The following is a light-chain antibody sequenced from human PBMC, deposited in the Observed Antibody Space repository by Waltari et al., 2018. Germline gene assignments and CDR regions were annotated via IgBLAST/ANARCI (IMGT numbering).Light chain of an antibody. CDR2: HAS. J-gene: IGKJ1*01. V-gene: IGKV3-20*01. CDR3: QKYVNLPAT. CDR1: QSVGRF. Sequence: CRASQSVGRFLAWYQQKPAQAPRLLIYHASIRATGIPDRFSGSGSGTDFSLTISGLEPEDFAVYYCQKYVNLPATFGQGTKVEIK.